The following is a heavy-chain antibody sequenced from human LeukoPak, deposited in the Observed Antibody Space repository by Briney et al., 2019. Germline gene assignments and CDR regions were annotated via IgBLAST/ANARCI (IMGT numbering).Heavy chain of an antibody. CDR1: GDSFSSNYW. V-gene: IGHV4-4*02. D-gene: IGHD2-15*01. CDR3: ARDRGGLTYGKDI. J-gene: IGHJ6*02. CDR2: IYHSGTT. Sequence: SETLSLTCAVSGDSFSSNYWWNWVRQSPGKGLEWIGEIYHSGTTNYNPSLKSRVSISLDKSKNQLSLKVNSVAAADTAVYYCARDRGGLTYGKDIWGQGTTVTVSS.